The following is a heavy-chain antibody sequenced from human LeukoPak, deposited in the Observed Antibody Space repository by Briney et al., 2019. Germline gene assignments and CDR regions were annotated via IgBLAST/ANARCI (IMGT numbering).Heavy chain of an antibody. CDR2: IYYSGST. D-gene: IGHD4-11*01. V-gene: IGHV4-59*08. J-gene: IGHJ4*02. CDR3: ARGGDYSNYVRY. Sequence: SETLSLTCTVSGGSISSYYWSWIRQPPGKGLEWIGYIYYSGSTNYNPSLKSRVTISVDTSKNQFSLKLSSVTAADTAVYYCARGGDYSNYVRYWGQGTLVTVSS. CDR1: GGSISSYY.